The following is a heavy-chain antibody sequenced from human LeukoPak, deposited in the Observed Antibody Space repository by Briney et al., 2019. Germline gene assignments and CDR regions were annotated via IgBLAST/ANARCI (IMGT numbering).Heavy chain of an antibody. J-gene: IGHJ3*02. CDR1: GDTISGHF. CDR2: IHYSGRT. V-gene: IGHV4-59*11. Sequence: SETLSLTCSVSGDTISGHFWSWVRQPPGKGLEWIAFIHYSGRTKYNPSLQSRVTISVDTSENEFSLRLTSVTAADTAVYYCARLLDYDSSGDPDTFDMWGQGTVVTVSS. CDR3: ARLLDYDSSGDPDTFDM. D-gene: IGHD3-22*01.